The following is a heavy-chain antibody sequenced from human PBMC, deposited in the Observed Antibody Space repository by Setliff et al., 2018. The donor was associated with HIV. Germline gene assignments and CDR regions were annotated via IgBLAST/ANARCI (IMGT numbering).Heavy chain of an antibody. Sequence: PGGSLRLSCVASGFTFSRNVINWVRQAPGKGLEWVSGISESGANTYYADSVKGRFTISRDNSKNTLYLQMNSLRAEDTAVYYCAKIQNPQGYYYDSSGYYPHPGSPDYWGQGTLVTVSS. J-gene: IGHJ4*02. V-gene: IGHV3-23*01. CDR1: GFTFSRNV. D-gene: IGHD3-22*01. CDR2: ISESGANT. CDR3: AKIQNPQGYYYDSSGYYPHPGSPDY.